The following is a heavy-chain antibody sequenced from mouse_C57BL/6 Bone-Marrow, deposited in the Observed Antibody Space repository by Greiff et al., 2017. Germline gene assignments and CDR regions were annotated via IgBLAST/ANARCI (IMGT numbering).Heavy chain of an antibody. J-gene: IGHJ4*01. Sequence: QVQLKESGAELARPGASVKLSCKASGYTFTSYGISWVKQRTGQGLEWIGEIYPRSGNTYYNEKFNGKATLTADKSASPAYMELRSLTSEDSAVYFCARYGGGYAMDYWGQGTSVTVSS. D-gene: IGHD1-1*01. CDR1: GYTFTSYG. CDR3: ARYGGGYAMDY. CDR2: IYPRSGNT. V-gene: IGHV1-81*01.